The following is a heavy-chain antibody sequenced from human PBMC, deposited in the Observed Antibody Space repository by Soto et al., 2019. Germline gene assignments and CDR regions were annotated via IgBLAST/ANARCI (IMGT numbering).Heavy chain of an antibody. CDR1: GGTFSSYA. V-gene: IGHV1-69*01. D-gene: IGHD6-19*01. CDR2: IIPIFGTA. Sequence: QVQLVQSGAEVKKPGSSVKVSCKASGGTFSSYAISWVRQAPGQGLEWMGGIIPIFGTANYAQKFQGRVTITADESTSTAYMELSSLRSEDTAVYYCASAAQWPKSTPGGYFDYWGQGTLVTVSS. J-gene: IGHJ4*02. CDR3: ASAAQWPKSTPGGYFDY.